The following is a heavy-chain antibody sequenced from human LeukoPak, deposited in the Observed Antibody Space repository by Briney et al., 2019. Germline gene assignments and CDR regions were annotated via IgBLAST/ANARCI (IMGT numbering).Heavy chain of an antibody. CDR3: TTYRSGHY. Sequence: GGSLRLSCAASGFTFSGSDIHWVRQASGKGLEWVGRITTKASNYATAYGASVKGRFTISRDDSENTAYLQMNSLKTEDTAVYYCTTYRSGHYWGQGTLVTVSS. J-gene: IGHJ4*02. V-gene: IGHV3-73*01. D-gene: IGHD6-19*01. CDR2: ITTKASNYAT. CDR1: GFTFSGSD.